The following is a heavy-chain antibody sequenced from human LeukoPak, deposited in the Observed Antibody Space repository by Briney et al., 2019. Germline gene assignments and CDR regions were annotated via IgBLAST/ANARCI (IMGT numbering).Heavy chain of an antibody. Sequence: SETLSLTCTVSGGSMSGYFWSWIRQPPGKGLEWIGEINHSGSTTYNPSLKSRVTISVDTSKNQFSLKLSSVTAADTAIYYCATVALTGWTFDPWGQGTLVTVSS. CDR3: ATVALTGWTFDP. CDR1: GGSMSGYF. J-gene: IGHJ5*02. CDR2: INHSGST. D-gene: IGHD7-27*01. V-gene: IGHV4-34*01.